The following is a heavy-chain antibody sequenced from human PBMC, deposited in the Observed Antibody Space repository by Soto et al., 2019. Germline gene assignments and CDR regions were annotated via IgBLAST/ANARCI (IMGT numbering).Heavy chain of an antibody. CDR2: VSDSGST. CDR1: GGSIRSNNYY. Sequence: SETLSLTCTVSGGSIRSNNYYWDWIRQPPGKGLEWIGSVSDSGSTYYNPSLKSRVTISVDTSKNQFSLKLSSVTAADTAIYYCAXGHCFSSSCSYLDLWGRGTLVTVSS. CDR3: AXGHCFSSSCSYLDL. J-gene: IGHJ2*01. V-gene: IGHV4-39*07. D-gene: IGHD2-2*01.